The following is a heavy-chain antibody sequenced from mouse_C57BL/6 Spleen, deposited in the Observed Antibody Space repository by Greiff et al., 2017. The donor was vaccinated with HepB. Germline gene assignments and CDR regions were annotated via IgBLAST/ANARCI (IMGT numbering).Heavy chain of an antibody. CDR3: ARIYYYGSSTSGAMDY. CDR1: GFSLTSYG. J-gene: IGHJ4*01. CDR2: IWSGGST. Sequence: VMLVESGPGLVQPSQSLSITCTVSGFSLTSYGIHWVRQSPGKGLEWLGVIWSGGSTDYNAAFISRLSISKDNSKSQVFFKMNSLQADDTAIYYCARIYYYGSSTSGAMDYWGQGTSVTVSS. D-gene: IGHD1-1*01. V-gene: IGHV2-2*01.